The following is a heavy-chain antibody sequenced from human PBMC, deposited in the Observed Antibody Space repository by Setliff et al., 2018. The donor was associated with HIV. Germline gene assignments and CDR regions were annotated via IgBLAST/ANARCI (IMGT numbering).Heavy chain of an antibody. CDR3: LLWTGYYTYWFFDL. Sequence: LSLTCDVSGGSISSDSYYWAWIRQPPGKGLEWIGTIYYSGSTHYNPSLKSRLTISVDMSKNQLSLKLSSVTAADTAVYYCLLWTGYYTYWFFDLWGRGALVTVFS. CDR1: GGSISSDSYY. V-gene: IGHV4-39*07. D-gene: IGHD3-3*01. CDR2: IYYSGST. J-gene: IGHJ2*01.